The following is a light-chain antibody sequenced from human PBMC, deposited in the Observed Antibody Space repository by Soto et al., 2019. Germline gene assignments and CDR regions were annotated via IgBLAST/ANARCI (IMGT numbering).Light chain of an antibody. V-gene: IGKV1-5*01. J-gene: IGKJ4*01. CDR3: QQYNSYSPLT. Sequence: DIQMTQSPSTLSASVGDGVTITCRASQSISNWLAWYQQKPGKAPNLLIYDASSLESGVPSRFSGSGSGTEFTLTISSLQPDDFATYYCQQYNSYSPLTFGGGTKVDI. CDR1: QSISNW. CDR2: DAS.